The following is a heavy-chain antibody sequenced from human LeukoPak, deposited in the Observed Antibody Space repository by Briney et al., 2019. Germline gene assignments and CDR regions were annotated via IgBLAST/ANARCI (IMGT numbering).Heavy chain of an antibody. V-gene: IGHV4-59*12. CDR3: ARDSPSGDWFDP. CDR1: GGSISSYY. Sequence: PSETLSLTCTVSGGSISSYYWSWIRQPPGKGLEWIGYIYYSGSTNYNPSLKSRVTMSVDRSKNQFSLKLSSVTAADTAVYYCARDSPSGDWFDPWGQGTLVTVSS. CDR2: IYYSGST. D-gene: IGHD6-25*01. J-gene: IGHJ5*02.